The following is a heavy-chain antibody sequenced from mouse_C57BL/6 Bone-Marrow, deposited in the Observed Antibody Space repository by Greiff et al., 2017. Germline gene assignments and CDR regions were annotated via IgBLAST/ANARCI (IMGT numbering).Heavy chain of an antibody. Sequence: EVKVVESGPVLVKPGASVKMSCKASGYTFTDYYMNWVKQSHGKSLEWIGVINPYNGGTSYNQKFKGKATLTVDKSSSTAYMELNSLTSEDSAVYYCDYGSSYGWFAYWGQGTLVTVSA. V-gene: IGHV1-19*01. CDR2: INPYNGGT. D-gene: IGHD1-1*01. J-gene: IGHJ3*01. CDR1: GYTFTDYY. CDR3: DYGSSYGWFAY.